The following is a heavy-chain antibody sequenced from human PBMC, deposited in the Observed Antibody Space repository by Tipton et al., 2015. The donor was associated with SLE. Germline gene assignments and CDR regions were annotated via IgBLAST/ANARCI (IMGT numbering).Heavy chain of an antibody. CDR2: ISYDGSNK. CDR1: GFTFSSYA. Sequence: SLRLSCAASGFTFSSYAMHWVRQAPGKGLEWVAVISYDGSNKYYADFVKGRFTISRDNSKNTLYLQMNSLRAEDTAVYYCARSVLGTEIDYWGQGTLVTVSS. CDR3: ARSVLGTEIDY. J-gene: IGHJ4*02. V-gene: IGHV3-30*04. D-gene: IGHD3-16*01.